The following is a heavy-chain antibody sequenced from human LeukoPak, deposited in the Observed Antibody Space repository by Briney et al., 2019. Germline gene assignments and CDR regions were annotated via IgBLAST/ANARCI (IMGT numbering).Heavy chain of an antibody. Sequence: ASVKVSCKASGGTFSSYAISWVRQAPGQGLEWMGGIIPIFGTANYAQKFQGRVTITTDESTSTAYMELSSLRSEDTAVYYCASGYVTRYYYYYYMDVWGKGTTVTVSS. CDR3: ASGYVTRYYYYYYMDV. D-gene: IGHD4-23*01. CDR1: GGTFSSYA. V-gene: IGHV1-69*05. CDR2: IIPIFGTA. J-gene: IGHJ6*03.